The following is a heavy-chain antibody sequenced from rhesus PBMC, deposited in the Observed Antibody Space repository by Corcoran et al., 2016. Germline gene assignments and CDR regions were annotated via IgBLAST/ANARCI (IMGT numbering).Heavy chain of an antibody. V-gene: IGHV2-174*01. J-gene: IGHJ4*01. CDR3: ARLGNFDY. CDR2: IYWDDDK. CDR1: GFSLTTSGMG. Sequence: QVTLKESGPALVKPTQTLTLTCTFSGFSLTTSGMGVGGIRQPPGKALEWLALIYWDDDKRYSTSLKSRLTISKDTSKNQVVLTMTNMDPVDTATYYCARLGNFDYWGQGVLVTVSS.